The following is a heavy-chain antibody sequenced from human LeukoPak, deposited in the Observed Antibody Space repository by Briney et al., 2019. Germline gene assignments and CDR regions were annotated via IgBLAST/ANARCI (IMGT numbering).Heavy chain of an antibody. D-gene: IGHD6-6*01. CDR1: GGSISTYY. J-gene: IGHJ4*02. Sequence: SETLSLTCSVSGGSISTYYWSWIRQPPGKGLEWIAYISYSGSTNYNPSLKSRVTISVDTSKNQFSLKMISVTAADTAAYYCARAGGDISSSQDLDYWGQGTLVTVSS. CDR2: ISYSGST. CDR3: ARAGGDISSSQDLDY. V-gene: IGHV4-59*01.